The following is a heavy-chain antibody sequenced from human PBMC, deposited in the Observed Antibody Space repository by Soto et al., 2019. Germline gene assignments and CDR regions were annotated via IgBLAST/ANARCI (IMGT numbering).Heavy chain of an antibody. D-gene: IGHD6-13*01. CDR3: ARARQQLVRNWYFDL. Sequence: GGSLRLSCAASGFTFSSYDMHWVRQATGKGLEWVSAIGTAGDTYYPGAVKGRFTSSRENAKNSLYLQMNSLSAGDTAVYYCARARQQLVRNWYFDLWGRGTLVTVSS. J-gene: IGHJ2*01. CDR2: IGTAGDT. V-gene: IGHV3-13*01. CDR1: GFTFSSYD.